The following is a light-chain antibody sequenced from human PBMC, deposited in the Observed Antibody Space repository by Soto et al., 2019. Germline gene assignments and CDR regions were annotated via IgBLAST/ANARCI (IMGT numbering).Light chain of an antibody. J-gene: IGLJ3*02. CDR2: VEGSGSY. V-gene: IGLV4-60*02. Sequence: QTVVTQSSSASASLGSSVKLTCTLSSGHSSYIIAWHQQQPGKAPRYLMKVEGSGSYNKGSGVPDRFSGSSSGADRYLTISNLQFEDEADYFCETWDSNIWVFGGGTKLTVL. CDR3: ETWDSNIWV. CDR1: SGHSSYI.